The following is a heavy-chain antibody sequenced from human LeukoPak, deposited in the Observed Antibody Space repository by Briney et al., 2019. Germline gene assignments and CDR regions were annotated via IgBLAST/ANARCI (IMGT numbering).Heavy chain of an antibody. D-gene: IGHD6-13*01. Sequence: GGSLRLYCAASGLLVSSNYMSWVRQAPGKGLEWVSVIYSGGTTYYADSVKGRFTISRDNSKNTLYLQMDSLRAEDTAVYYCAKIGYSSSSNYWGQGTLVTVSS. CDR3: AKIGYSSSSNY. CDR2: IYSGGTT. J-gene: IGHJ4*02. CDR1: GLLVSSNY. V-gene: IGHV3-53*01.